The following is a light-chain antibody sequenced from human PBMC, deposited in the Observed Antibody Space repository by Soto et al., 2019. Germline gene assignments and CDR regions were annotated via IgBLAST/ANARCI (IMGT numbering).Light chain of an antibody. CDR1: QSVSTF. J-gene: IGKJ5*01. Sequence: EVVLTQSPATLSVSPGERVTLSCRASQSVSTFLAWYQHKPGQAPRPLIYDTFKRATGVPDRFSGGGSGTDFTLTISSLEPEDFAVYYCQQRARLPMPFGQGTRLE. CDR3: QQRARLPMP. V-gene: IGKV3-11*01. CDR2: DTF.